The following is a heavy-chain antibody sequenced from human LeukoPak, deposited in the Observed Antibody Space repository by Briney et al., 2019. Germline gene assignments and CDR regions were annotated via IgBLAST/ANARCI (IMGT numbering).Heavy chain of an antibody. Sequence: GGSLRLSCAASGFTFSNYWMHWVRQAPGKGLVWVSRINRDGSSTSYADSVKGRFTISRDNSKNTLYLQMNSLRAEDTAVYYCAKTLLLWFGEAPPTPYFDYWGQGTLVTVSS. CDR1: GFTFSNYW. D-gene: IGHD3-10*01. CDR2: INRDGSST. J-gene: IGHJ4*02. CDR3: AKTLLLWFGEAPPTPYFDY. V-gene: IGHV3-74*01.